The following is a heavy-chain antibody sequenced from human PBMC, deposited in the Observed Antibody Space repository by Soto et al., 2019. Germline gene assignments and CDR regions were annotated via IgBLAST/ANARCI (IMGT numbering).Heavy chain of an antibody. CDR2: INGDASEK. Sequence: EVQLVESGGDLVHPGGSVRLSCVASGFTFGTHWMSWVRQALGKGLEWVANINGDASEKYYADSVKGRFTISRDNAKNSLYLQMNSLRVEDTAVYYCAKDVRWGQGTLITVSS. CDR3: AKDVR. CDR1: GFTFGTHW. V-gene: IGHV3-7*05. J-gene: IGHJ4*02.